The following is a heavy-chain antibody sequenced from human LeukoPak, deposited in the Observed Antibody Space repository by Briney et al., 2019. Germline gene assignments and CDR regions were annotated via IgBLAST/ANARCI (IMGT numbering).Heavy chain of an antibody. Sequence: PGGSLRLSCATSGFTFSNNGMHWVRQAPGKGLEWVAVIWFDGSHKDYADSVKGRFTISRDDSKNILYLQMSSLRAEDTAAYYCARDHWSRRDLVTEILYYFNNWGLGTLVTVSS. CDR1: GFTFSNNG. CDR2: IWFDGSHK. CDR3: ARDHWSRRDLVTEILYYFNN. J-gene: IGHJ4*02. V-gene: IGHV3-33*01. D-gene: IGHD5-12*01.